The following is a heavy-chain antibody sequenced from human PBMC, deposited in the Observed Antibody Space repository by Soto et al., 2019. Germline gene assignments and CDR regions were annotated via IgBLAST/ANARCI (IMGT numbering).Heavy chain of an antibody. V-gene: IGHV3-21*01. D-gene: IGHD3-3*01. CDR2: ISSSSSYI. Sequence: EVQLVESGGGLVKPGGSLRLSCAASGFTFSSYSMNWVRQAPGKGPEWVSSISSSSSYIYYADSVKGRFTISRDNAKNSLYLQMNSLRAEDTAVYYCARPHFVSGSVETDAFDIWGQGTMVTVSS. J-gene: IGHJ3*02. CDR1: GFTFSSYS. CDR3: ARPHFVSGSVETDAFDI.